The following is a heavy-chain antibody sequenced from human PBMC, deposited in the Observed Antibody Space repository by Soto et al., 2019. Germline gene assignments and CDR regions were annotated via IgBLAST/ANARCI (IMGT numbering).Heavy chain of an antibody. J-gene: IGHJ5*02. V-gene: IGHV4-30-4*01. D-gene: IGHD3-3*01. CDR3: ARGVTVFGLVSRFWFDP. Sequence: NPSETLSLTCTVSGGSISSGDYSWSWVRQSPGKGLEWIGHIYNSGITYYNPSLKSRVVISIDTSRNQFFLRLNSLTAADRAVYFCARGVTVFGLVSRFWFDPWGQGTVVTVSS. CDR2: IYNSGIT. CDR1: GGSISSGDYS.